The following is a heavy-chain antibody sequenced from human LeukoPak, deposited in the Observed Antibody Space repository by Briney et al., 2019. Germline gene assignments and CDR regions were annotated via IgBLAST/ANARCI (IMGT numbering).Heavy chain of an antibody. J-gene: IGHJ3*02. CDR1: GASTSSSY. CDR2: GYYSGST. V-gene: IGHV4-59*08. CDR3: ARPIYTSSWYAFDI. Sequence: SETLSLTCTVSGASTSSSYWSWIRQSPGKGLEWIGYGYYSGSTYYNPSLRSRVTISVDMSKNQFSLRLNSVTAADTAVYYCARPIYTSSWYAFDIWGQGTTVTVSS. D-gene: IGHD6-13*01.